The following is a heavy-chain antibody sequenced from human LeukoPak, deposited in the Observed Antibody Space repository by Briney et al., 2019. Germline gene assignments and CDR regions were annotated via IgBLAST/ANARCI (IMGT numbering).Heavy chain of an antibody. D-gene: IGHD3-10*01. V-gene: IGHV3-21*01. Sequence: GGSLRLSCAASGFTFSSYSMNWVRQAPGKGLEWVSSISSSSSFIYYADSVKGRFTISRDNAKNSLYLQMNSLRAEDTAVYYCAXDHHYASGHDYWGQGTLVTVSS. CDR2: ISSSSSFI. CDR3: AXDHHYASGHDY. J-gene: IGHJ4*02. CDR1: GFTFSSYS.